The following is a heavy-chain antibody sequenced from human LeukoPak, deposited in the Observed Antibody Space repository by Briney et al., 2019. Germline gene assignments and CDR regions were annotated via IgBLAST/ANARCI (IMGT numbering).Heavy chain of an antibody. CDR1: GGSISSYY. J-gene: IGHJ4*02. V-gene: IGHV4-59*01. CDR3: ARDRGVGIDY. D-gene: IGHD1-26*01. CDR2: IYYSGST. Sequence: SETLSLTCTVSGGSISSYYWSWIRQPPGKGLEWIGYIYYSGSTNYNPSLKSRDTISVDTSKNQFSLKLSSVTAADTAVYYCARDRGVGIDYWGQGTLVTVSS.